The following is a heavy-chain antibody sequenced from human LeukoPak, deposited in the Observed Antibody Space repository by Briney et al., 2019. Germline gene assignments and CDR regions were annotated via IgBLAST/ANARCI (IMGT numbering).Heavy chain of an antibody. CDR3: ARVGETGENAFDI. Sequence: ASVKVSCKASGYTFTGYYMHWVRQAPGQGLEWMGWINPNSGGTNYAQKFQGRVTMTRDTSISTAYMELSRLRPDDTAVYYCARVGETGENAFDIWGQGTMVTVSS. V-gene: IGHV1-2*02. D-gene: IGHD7-27*01. CDR1: GYTFTGYY. J-gene: IGHJ3*02. CDR2: INPNSGGT.